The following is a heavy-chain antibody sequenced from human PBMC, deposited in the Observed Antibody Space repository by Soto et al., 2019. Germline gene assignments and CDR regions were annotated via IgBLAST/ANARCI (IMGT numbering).Heavy chain of an antibody. CDR1: GGTFSSYA. Sequence: QVQLVQSGAEVKKPGSSVKVSCKASGGTFSSYAISWVRQAPGQGLEWMGGIIPIFGTANYAQKFQGRVTITADESTSTAYMELSSLRSEDTAVYYCARGEQLAHYYYYYGMDVWGQGTTVTVSS. D-gene: IGHD6-6*01. V-gene: IGHV1-69*01. CDR3: ARGEQLAHYYYYYGMDV. CDR2: IIPIFGTA. J-gene: IGHJ6*02.